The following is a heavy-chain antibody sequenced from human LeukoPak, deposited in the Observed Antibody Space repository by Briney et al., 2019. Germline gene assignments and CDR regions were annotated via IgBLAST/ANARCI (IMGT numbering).Heavy chain of an antibody. D-gene: IGHD5-18*01. CDR3: ARDRDTATGALDY. CDR2: IYSGGGT. J-gene: IGHJ4*02. V-gene: IGHV3-53*01. Sequence: GGSLRLSCAASGFTVSSNHMSWVRQAPGKGLEWGSVIYSGGGTYYVDSVKGRFTISRDNSKNTLYLQMNSLRAEDTAVYYCARDRDTATGALDYWGQGTLVIVSS. CDR1: GFTVSSNH.